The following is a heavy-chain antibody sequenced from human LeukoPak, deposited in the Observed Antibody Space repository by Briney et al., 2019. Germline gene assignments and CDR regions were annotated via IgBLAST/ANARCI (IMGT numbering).Heavy chain of an antibody. J-gene: IGHJ4*02. Sequence: GGSLRLSCAASGFTFSSYSMNWVRQAPGEGLEWVSSISSSSSYIYYADSVKGRFTISRDNAKNSLYLQMNSLRAEDTAVYYCARELGYYDYVWGSYRYTYFDYWGQGTLVTVSS. CDR2: ISSSSSYI. CDR3: ARELGYYDYVWGSYRYTYFDY. D-gene: IGHD3-16*02. CDR1: GFTFSSYS. V-gene: IGHV3-21*01.